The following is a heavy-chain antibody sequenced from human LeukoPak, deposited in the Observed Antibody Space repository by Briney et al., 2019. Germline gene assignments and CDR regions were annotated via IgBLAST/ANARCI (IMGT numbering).Heavy chain of an antibody. CDR1: GGSISSYY. CDR2: IYYSGST. J-gene: IGHJ3*02. D-gene: IGHD2-2*01. Sequence: SETLSLTCTVSGGSISSYYWSWIRQPPGKGLEWIGYIYYSGSTNYNPSLKSRVTISVDTSKNQFSLKLSSVTAADTAVYYCARWVPCSSTSCSLGAFDIWGQGTMVTVSS. V-gene: IGHV4-59*01. CDR3: ARWVPCSSTSCSLGAFDI.